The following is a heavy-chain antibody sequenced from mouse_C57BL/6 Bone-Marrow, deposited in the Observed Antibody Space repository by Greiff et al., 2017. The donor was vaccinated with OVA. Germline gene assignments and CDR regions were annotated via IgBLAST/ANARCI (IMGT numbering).Heavy chain of an antibody. V-gene: IGHV1-18*01. CDR1: GYTFTDYN. Sequence: VQLQQSGPELVKPGASVKIPCKASGYTFTDYNMDWVKQSHGKSLEWIGDINPNNGGTIYNQKFKGKATLTVDKSASTAYMELRSLTSEDTAVYYCARSGYDYDYFDYWGQGTTLTVSS. J-gene: IGHJ2*01. CDR3: ARSGYDYDYFDY. CDR2: INPNNGGT. D-gene: IGHD2-4*01.